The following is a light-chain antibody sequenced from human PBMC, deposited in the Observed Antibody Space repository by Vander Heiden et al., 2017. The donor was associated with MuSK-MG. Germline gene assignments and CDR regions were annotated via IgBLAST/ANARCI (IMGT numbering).Light chain of an antibody. CDR2: DAF. J-gene: IGKJ3*01. V-gene: IGKV3-15*01. CDR3: QHDDRRPL. CDR1: QSVGSR. Sequence: DILMTQSPVTLSVSPGERATLSCRASQSVGSRLAWYQQKPGQAPRLLIYDAFTRATGIPARFSGGGSGTEFTLTINSLQSEDSAIYYCQHDDRRPLFGPGTTVEIK.